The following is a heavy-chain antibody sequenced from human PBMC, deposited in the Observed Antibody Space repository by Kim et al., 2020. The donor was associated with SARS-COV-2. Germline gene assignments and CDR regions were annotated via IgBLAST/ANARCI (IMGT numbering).Heavy chain of an antibody. Sequence: DSVKGQFTISRDNAKNSLYLQRNSLRAEDTAVYYCASLVVVPAATSDYWGQGTLVTVSS. D-gene: IGHD2-2*01. CDR3: ASLVVVPAATSDY. J-gene: IGHJ4*02. V-gene: IGHV3-48*03.